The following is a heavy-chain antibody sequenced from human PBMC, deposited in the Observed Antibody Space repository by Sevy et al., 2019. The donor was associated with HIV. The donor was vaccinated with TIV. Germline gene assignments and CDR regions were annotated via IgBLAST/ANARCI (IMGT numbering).Heavy chain of an antibody. V-gene: IGHV4-39*01. CDR3: ARQEYSSSFTNLYYYYYYMDV. J-gene: IGHJ6*03. CDR1: GGSISSSSYY. D-gene: IGHD6-6*01. CDR2: IYYSGST. Sequence: SEILSLTYTVSGGSISSSSYYWGWIRQPPGKGLEWIGSIYYSGSTYYNPSLKSRVTISVDTSKNQFSLKLSSVTAADTAVYYCARQEYSSSFTNLYYYYYYMDVWGKGTTVTVSS.